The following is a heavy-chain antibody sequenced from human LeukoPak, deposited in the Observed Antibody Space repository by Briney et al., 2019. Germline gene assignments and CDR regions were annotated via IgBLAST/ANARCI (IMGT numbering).Heavy chain of an antibody. CDR2: TYYSGST. CDR3: ARGGYSYGGYYMDV. V-gene: IGHV4-59*01. CDR1: GGSISRYY. Sequence: SETLSLTCTVSGGSISRYYWSWIGQPPGKGLEWIGYTYYSGSTNYNPSLKSRVTTSVDTSKNQFSLKLSSVTAADTAVYYCARGGYSYGGYYMDVWGKGTTVTVSS. D-gene: IGHD5-18*01. J-gene: IGHJ6*03.